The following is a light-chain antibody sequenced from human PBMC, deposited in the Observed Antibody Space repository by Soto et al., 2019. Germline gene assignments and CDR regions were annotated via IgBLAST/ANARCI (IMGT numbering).Light chain of an antibody. CDR2: DAS. CDR3: QQYKSYPYT. V-gene: IGKV1-5*01. Sequence: DIQMTQSPSTLSASVGDRVTITCRASQSISSWLAWYQQKPGKAPKLLIYDASNSESGVPSNFSGSGFSTEFTLTISSLPRDDSATYYCQQYKSYPYTFGQGTKLEIK. J-gene: IGKJ2*01. CDR1: QSISSW.